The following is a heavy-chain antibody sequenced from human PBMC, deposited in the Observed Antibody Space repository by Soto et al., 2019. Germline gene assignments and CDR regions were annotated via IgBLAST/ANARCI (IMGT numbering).Heavy chain of an antibody. V-gene: IGHV4-59*08. CDR1: VGTIRGYW. D-gene: IGHD1-7*01. CDR2: IYYTGST. CDR3: TMTKTTLSHGFDP. J-gene: IGHJ5*02. Sequence: SDTLPITCTVSVGTIRGYWWSWIRQTPEKGLEWVGHIYYTGSTNYNPSLKSRLTISVDTSKNQFYLKLSSVTAADTSMYYCTMTKTTLSHGFDPWGQGIQVTLSS.